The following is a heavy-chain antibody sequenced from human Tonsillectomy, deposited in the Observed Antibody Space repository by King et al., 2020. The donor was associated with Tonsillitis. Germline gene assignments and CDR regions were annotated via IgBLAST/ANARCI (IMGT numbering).Heavy chain of an antibody. CDR2: ISSSGSTI. CDR1: GFTFGSYE. V-gene: IGHV3-48*03. Sequence: VQLVESGGGLVQPGGSLRLSCAASGFTFGSYEMNWVRQAPGKGLEWVSYISSSGSTINYADSVRGRFTISRDNAKNSLYLQMNSLRAEDTAVYYCARLGLLPFFDYWGQGTLVTVSS. D-gene: IGHD2-15*01. CDR3: ARLGLLPFFDY. J-gene: IGHJ4*02.